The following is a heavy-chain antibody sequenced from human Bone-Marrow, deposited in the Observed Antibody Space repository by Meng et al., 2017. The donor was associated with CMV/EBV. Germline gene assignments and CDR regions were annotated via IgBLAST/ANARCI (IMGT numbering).Heavy chain of an antibody. D-gene: IGHD3-10*01. CDR1: GGSISSSSYY. J-gene: IGHJ6*02. V-gene: IGHV4-39*07. Sequence: SETLSLTCTVSGGSISSSSYYWGWIRQPPGKGLEWIGSIYYSGSTYYNPSLKSRVTISVDTSKNQFSLKLSSVTAADTAVYYCARLGFGGTMDVWGQGTTVTVSS. CDR2: IYYSGST. CDR3: ARLGFGGTMDV.